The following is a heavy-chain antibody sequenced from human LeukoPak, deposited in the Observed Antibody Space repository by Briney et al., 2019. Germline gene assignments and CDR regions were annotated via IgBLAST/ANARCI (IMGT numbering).Heavy chain of an antibody. J-gene: IGHJ4*02. D-gene: IGHD1-14*01. CDR3: ARETGTSSGSRSLDY. Sequence: SETLSLTCTVSGDSISSYYWTWIRQPAGKGLEWIGRIYTSGSTNYNPSLKSRVTMSVDTSKNQFSLNLNSVTAADTAVYYCARETGTSSGSRSLDYWGQGTLVTVSS. V-gene: IGHV4-4*07. CDR2: IYTSGST. CDR1: GDSISSYY.